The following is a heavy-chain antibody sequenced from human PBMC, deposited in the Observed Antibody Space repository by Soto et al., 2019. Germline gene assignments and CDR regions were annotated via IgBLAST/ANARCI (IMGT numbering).Heavy chain of an antibody. CDR3: ARHANRNYYDAFDI. J-gene: IGHJ3*02. D-gene: IGHD3-10*01. Sequence: SETLSLTCTVSGDSISRGGYYWSWIRQHPGKGLEWIGYIYYTGSTYYNPSLKSRATISVDTSKNQFSLKLTSVTAADTAVYYCARHANRNYYDAFDIWGQGTMVTVSS. V-gene: IGHV4-39*01. CDR2: IYYTGST. CDR1: GDSISRGGYY.